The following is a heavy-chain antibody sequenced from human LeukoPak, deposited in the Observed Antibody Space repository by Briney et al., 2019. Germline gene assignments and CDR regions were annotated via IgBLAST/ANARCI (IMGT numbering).Heavy chain of an antibody. CDR1: GFTFSSYW. J-gene: IGHJ4*02. CDR2: IKQDGSEK. V-gene: IGHV3-7*01. D-gene: IGHD2-2*01. CDR3: ARAGRGCSSTSCYLKY. Sequence: GGSLRLSCAASGFTFSSYWMSWVRQAPGKGLEWVANIKQDGSEKYYVDSVKGRFTISRDSAKNSLYLQMNSLRAEDTAVYYCARAGRGCSSTSCYLKYWGQGTLVTVSS.